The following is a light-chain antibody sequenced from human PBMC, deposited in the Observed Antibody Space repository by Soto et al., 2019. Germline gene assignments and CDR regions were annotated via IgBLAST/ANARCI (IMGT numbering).Light chain of an antibody. CDR3: MQALQTLWT. V-gene: IGKV2-28*01. CDR2: LGS. Sequence: DTVMTQSPLSLPVTPGEPASISCRSSQSLLHLNGYNSLDWYLQKPGQSPQLLIYLGSNRASGVPDRFSGSGSGTDFTLKISRVEAEDVGVYYCMQALQTLWTFGQGTKVDIK. J-gene: IGKJ1*01. CDR1: QSLLHLNGYNS.